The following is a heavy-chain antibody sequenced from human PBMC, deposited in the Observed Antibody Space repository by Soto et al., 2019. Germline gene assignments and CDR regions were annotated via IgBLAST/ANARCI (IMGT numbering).Heavy chain of an antibody. CDR2: INPSGGST. J-gene: IGHJ6*02. CDR3: AREYCSSTSCLYGMDV. CDR1: GYTFTSYY. Sequence: AASVKVSCKASGYTFTSYYMHWVRQAPGQGLEWMGIINPSGGSTSYAQKFQGRVTMTRDTSTSTVYMELSSLRSEDTAVYYCAREYCSSTSCLYGMDVWGQGTTVTVSS. D-gene: IGHD2-2*01. V-gene: IGHV1-46*01.